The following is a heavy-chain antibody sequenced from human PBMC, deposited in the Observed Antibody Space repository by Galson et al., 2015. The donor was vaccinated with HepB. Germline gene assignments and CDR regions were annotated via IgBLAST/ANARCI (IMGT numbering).Heavy chain of an antibody. J-gene: IGHJ4*02. CDR2: ISGTDAST. V-gene: IGHV3-23*01. Sequence: SLRLSCAASGFTFSSYGMTWVRQAPGKGLEWVSAISGTDASTYYAVSVKGRFTISRENSKNTLYLQMNSLRAEDTAVYYCARGIVVIREAFDYWGQGTLVTVSS. CDR1: GFTFSSYG. CDR3: ARGIVVIREAFDY. D-gene: IGHD3-22*01.